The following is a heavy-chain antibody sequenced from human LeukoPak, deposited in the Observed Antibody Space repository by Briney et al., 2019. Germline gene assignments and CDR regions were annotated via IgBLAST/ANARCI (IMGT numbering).Heavy chain of an antibody. D-gene: IGHD6-13*01. Sequence: GGSLRLSCAASGFTIAWMSWVRQAPGKGLEWVANIKQDGSEKSYVDSVKGRFTISRDNAKNSLYLQMSGLRTEDTAVYYCARILSSSHAFDIWGQGTMVTVSS. CDR1: GFTIAW. V-gene: IGHV3-7*03. CDR2: IKQDGSEK. J-gene: IGHJ3*02. CDR3: ARILSSSHAFDI.